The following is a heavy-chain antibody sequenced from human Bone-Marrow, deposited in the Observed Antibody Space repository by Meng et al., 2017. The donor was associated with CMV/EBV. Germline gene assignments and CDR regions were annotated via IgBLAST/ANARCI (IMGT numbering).Heavy chain of an antibody. V-gene: IGHV4-38-2*02. J-gene: IGHJ4*02. CDR2: IYHSGST. Sequence: SETLSLTCTVSGYSISSGYYWGWIRQPPGKRLEWIGSIYHSGSTYYNPSLKSRVTISVDTSKNQFSLKLSSVTAADTAVYYCARVGKAVAGTANCPPDYWGQGTLVTVSS. CDR1: GYSISSGYY. CDR3: ARVGKAVAGTANCPPDY. D-gene: IGHD6-19*01.